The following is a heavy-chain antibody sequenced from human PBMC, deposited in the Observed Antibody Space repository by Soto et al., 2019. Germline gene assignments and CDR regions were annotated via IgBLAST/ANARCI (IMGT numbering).Heavy chain of an antibody. J-gene: IGHJ6*02. D-gene: IGHD2-2*01. CDR2: IIPIFATA. V-gene: IGHV1-69*13. Sequence: SVKVSCKASGGSFSSYAISWVRQAPGRGLEWMGGIIPIFATANYAQKFESRVTITADDSTSTAYMELSGLRSEDTSVYYCATHLGSLVGLGYATHPARYYGMDVWG. CDR3: ATHLGSLVGLGYATHPARYYGMDV. CDR1: GGSFSSYA.